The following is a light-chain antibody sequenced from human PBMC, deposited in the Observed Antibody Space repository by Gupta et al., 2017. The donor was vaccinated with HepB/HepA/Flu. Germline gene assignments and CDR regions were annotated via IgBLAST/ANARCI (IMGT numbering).Light chain of an antibody. CDR1: QTVTGY. Sequence: IVLTQSPDTLSFSQGESATLPCRASQTVTGYLAWYQPKDDQAPRLHIVDTSKRAVGIPARVSGSGSGTDFTLTISRLEPEDFAIYYCHQGYHWPTFGQGTRLEIK. J-gene: IGKJ5*01. CDR3: HQGYHWPT. V-gene: IGKV3-11*01. CDR2: DTS.